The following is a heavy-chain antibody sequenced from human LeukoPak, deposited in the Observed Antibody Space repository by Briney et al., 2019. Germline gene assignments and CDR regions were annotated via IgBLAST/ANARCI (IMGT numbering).Heavy chain of an antibody. V-gene: IGHV3-74*01. CDR2: INSDGSST. J-gene: IGHJ3*02. CDR1: GFTFSSYW. Sequence: GGSLRLSCAASGFTFSSYWMHWVRQAPGKGLVWVSRINSDGSSTSYADSVKGRFTISRDNAKNTLYLQMNSLRAEDTAVYYCAKGRWLVGATHYGRLDAFDIWGQGTMVTVSS. CDR3: AKGRWLVGATHYGRLDAFDI. D-gene: IGHD1-26*01.